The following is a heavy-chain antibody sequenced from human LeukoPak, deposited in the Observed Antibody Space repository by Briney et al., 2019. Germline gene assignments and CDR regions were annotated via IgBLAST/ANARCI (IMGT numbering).Heavy chain of an antibody. D-gene: IGHD6-13*01. CDR3: TTEVDRLYRSSSGFDY. CDR2: IKSKTDGGTT. V-gene: IGHV3-15*01. CDR1: GFTFSNAW. Sequence: GGSLRLSCAASGFTFSNAWMSWVRQAPGKGLECVGRIKSKTDGGTTDYAAPVKGRFTISRDDSKNTLYLQMNSLKTEDTAVYYCTTEVDRLYRSSSGFDYWGQGTLVTVSS. J-gene: IGHJ4*02.